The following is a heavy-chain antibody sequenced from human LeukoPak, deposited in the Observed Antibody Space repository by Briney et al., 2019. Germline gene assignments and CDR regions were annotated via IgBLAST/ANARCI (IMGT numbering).Heavy chain of an antibody. V-gene: IGHV3-53*01. CDR2: IYSVGST. D-gene: IGHD3-22*01. Sequence: GGSLRLSCAASGFTVSSNYMSWVRQAPGKGLEWVSVIYSVGSTYYADSVKGRFTISRDNSKNTLYLQMNSMRAEDTAVYYCAREDDSSGYYVFDYGGQGTLVTVSS. CDR1: GFTVSSNY. CDR3: AREDDSSGYYVFDY. J-gene: IGHJ4*02.